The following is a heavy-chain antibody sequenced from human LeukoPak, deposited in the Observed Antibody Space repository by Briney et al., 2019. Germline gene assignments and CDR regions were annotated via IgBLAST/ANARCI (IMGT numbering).Heavy chain of an antibody. Sequence: GESLKISCRGSGYSFNTYWIGWVRQMPGKGLEWMGIIYPADSDTRYSPSFQGQVTISADKSISTAYLQWSSLKASDTAMYYCARHSSLYYETDYWGQGTLVTVSS. J-gene: IGHJ4*02. CDR2: IYPADSDT. CDR3: ARHSSLYYETDY. D-gene: IGHD6-13*01. V-gene: IGHV5-51*01. CDR1: GYSFNTYW.